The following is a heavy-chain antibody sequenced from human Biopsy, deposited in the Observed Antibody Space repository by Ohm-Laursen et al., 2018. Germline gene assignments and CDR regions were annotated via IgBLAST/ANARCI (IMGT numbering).Heavy chain of an antibody. V-gene: IGHV1-8*01. CDR2: MNPDSGNT. D-gene: IGHD2/OR15-2a*01. CDR1: GYTFTSYE. J-gene: IGHJ4*02. CDR3: ARGSFAPDF. Sequence: SVKVSCKTSGYTFTSYEINWVRQATGQGLEWMGWMNPDSGNTGYAQNFQGRVTMTRNTSISTAYMELSSLRSEDTAVYYCARGSFAPDFWGQGTLVTVSS.